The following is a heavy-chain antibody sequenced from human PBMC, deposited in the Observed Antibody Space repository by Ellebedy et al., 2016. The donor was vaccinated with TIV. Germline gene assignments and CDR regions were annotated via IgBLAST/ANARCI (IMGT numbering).Heavy chain of an antibody. V-gene: IGHV3-48*02. Sequence: GESLKISCAASGFTFSSQSMNWVRQAPGKGLEWISYLGPSSDTLHYADSVKGRFTVSRDNARSSLYLQMSSLRDEDTAVYYCARDWGGYGDAFYWGQGTLVTVSS. CDR1: GFTFSSQS. J-gene: IGHJ4*02. D-gene: IGHD4-17*01. CDR3: ARDWGGYGDAFY. CDR2: LGPSSDTL.